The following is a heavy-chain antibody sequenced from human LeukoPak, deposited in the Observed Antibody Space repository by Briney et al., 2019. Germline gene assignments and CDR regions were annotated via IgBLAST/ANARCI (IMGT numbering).Heavy chain of an antibody. CDR1: GGSISSYY. D-gene: IGHD3-10*01. J-gene: IGHJ4*02. Sequence: SETLSLTCTVSGGSISSYYWSWIRQPAGKGLEWIGRIYTSGSTNYNPSLKSRVTISVDTSKNQFSLKLSSVTAADTAVYYCARHSRYGSGSYYNPFDYWGQGTLVTVSS. CDR3: ARHSRYGSGSYYNPFDY. V-gene: IGHV4-4*07. CDR2: IYTSGST.